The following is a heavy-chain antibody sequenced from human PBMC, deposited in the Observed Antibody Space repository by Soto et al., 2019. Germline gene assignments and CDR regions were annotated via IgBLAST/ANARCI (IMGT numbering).Heavy chain of an antibody. J-gene: IGHJ4*02. CDR3: ARHALGSSSWYSFDY. CDR1: CGSISSYY. V-gene: IGHV4-59*08. CDR2: IYYSGST. D-gene: IGHD6-13*01. Sequence: PSETLSLTCTVSCGSISSYYWSWIRQPPGKGLEWIGYIYYSGSTNYSPSLKSRVTISVDTSKNQFSLKLSSVTAADTAVYYCARHALGSSSWYSFDYWGQGTLVTVSS.